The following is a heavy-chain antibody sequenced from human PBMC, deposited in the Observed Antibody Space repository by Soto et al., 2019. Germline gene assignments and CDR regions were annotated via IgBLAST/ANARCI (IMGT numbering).Heavy chain of an antibody. Sequence: EVQLVESGGGLVQPGMSLRLSCAASGFTFDDYAMHWVRQAPGKGLEWVSGISWNSGSIGYADSVKGRFTISRDNAKNSLYLQMNSLRADATALYYCAKDFAAISHYYFDYWGQGTLVNVSS. CDR3: AKDFAAISHYYFDY. J-gene: IGHJ4*02. V-gene: IGHV3-9*01. D-gene: IGHD2-2*01. CDR2: ISWNSGSI. CDR1: GFTFDDYA.